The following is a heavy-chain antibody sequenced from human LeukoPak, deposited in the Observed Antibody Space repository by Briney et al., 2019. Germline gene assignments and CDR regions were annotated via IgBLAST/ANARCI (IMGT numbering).Heavy chain of an antibody. CDR1: AFTVTSYP. J-gene: IGHJ4*01. Sequence: PGGSLRLSCAASAFTVTSYPMHWVRQAPGKGLEWVAVMSYDGSNKLYPDSVKGRFTISRDNSKNTLYLQMDSLRAEDTAVFYCARDPKLATTSYFDYWGHGTLVTVSS. CDR3: ARDPKLATTSYFDY. V-gene: IGHV3-30-3*01. D-gene: IGHD1-1*01. CDR2: MSYDGSNK.